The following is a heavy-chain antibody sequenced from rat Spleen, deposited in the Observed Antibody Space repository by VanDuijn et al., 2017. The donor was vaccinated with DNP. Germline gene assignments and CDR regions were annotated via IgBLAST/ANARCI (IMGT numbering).Heavy chain of an antibody. Sequence: EVQLVESGGGLVQPGRSLTLSCAASGFTFNNYWMTWIRQVPGKGLEWVASITSSGGNTYYPDSVKVRFTISRDNAKNTLYLQMNSLRSEDTATYYCTRGAAAISTDWFAYWGQGTLVTVSS. CDR1: GFTFNNYW. J-gene: IGHJ3*01. CDR3: TRGAAAISTDWFAY. D-gene: IGHD1-2*01. V-gene: IGHV5-31*01. CDR2: ITSSGGNT.